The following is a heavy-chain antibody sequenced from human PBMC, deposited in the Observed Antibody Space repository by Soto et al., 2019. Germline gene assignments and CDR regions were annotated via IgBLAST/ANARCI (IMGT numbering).Heavy chain of an antibody. D-gene: IGHD5-18*01. V-gene: IGHV1-8*01. CDR3: ARMESFGSLNWFDP. CDR1: GYTFTNDD. Sequence: QVQLVQSGAEVKKPGASVKVSCKASGYTFTNDDVTWVRQATGQGLEWMGWMNPGSGDTGYAQKFQGRVTMTRDISIATAYMELTGLTSEDTAIYYCARMESFGSLNWFDPWGHGTLVTVSS. J-gene: IGHJ5*02. CDR2: MNPGSGDT.